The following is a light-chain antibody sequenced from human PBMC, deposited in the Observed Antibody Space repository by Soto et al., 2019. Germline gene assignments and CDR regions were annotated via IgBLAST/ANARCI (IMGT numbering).Light chain of an antibody. CDR1: QSISSH. CDR2: TAS. CDR3: QQSYSTPSS. J-gene: IGKJ5*01. Sequence: DIQMTQSPSTLPASVGDTVTITCRASQSISSHLNWYQQKPGKAPNLLMYTASNLHSVVPSRFGGSGSGTDFPLTISSHHAEDFATYCCQQSYSTPSSFGQGTRLEIK. V-gene: IGKV1-39*01.